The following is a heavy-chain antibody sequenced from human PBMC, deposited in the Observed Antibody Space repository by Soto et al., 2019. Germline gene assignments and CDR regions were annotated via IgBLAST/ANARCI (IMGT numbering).Heavy chain of an antibody. CDR2: IYYSGST. J-gene: IGHJ4*02. V-gene: IGHV4-61*01. CDR3: ARGGCGSQDFD. Sequence: QVQLQESGPGLVKPSETLSLTCTVSGGSVSSGSYYWSWIRQPPGKGLEWIGYIYYSGSTNYNPSLKSRVTISVDASKNQFSLKLSSVTAADTAVYYCARGGCGSQDFDWGQGTLVTVYS. D-gene: IGHD2-15*01. CDR1: GGSVSSGSYY.